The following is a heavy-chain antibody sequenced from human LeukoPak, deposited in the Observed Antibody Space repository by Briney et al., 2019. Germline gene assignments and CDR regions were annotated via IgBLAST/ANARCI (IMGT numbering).Heavy chain of an antibody. Sequence: GESLRLSCAASGFSFTDAWMSWVRQAPGRGLEWVGRIKSKADGGRAEYSATVKGRFFISRDDAKSTLYVQMNRLRTEDTAVYYCTTEKDLYYYDSSGYFHWGQGSLVTVSS. CDR1: GFSFTDAW. CDR3: TTEKDLYYYDSSGYFH. CDR2: IKSKADGGRA. V-gene: IGHV3-15*01. D-gene: IGHD3-22*01. J-gene: IGHJ4*02.